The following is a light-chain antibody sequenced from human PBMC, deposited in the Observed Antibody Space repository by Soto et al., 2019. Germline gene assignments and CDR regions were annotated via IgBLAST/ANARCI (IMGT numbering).Light chain of an antibody. CDR3: QQYFHYPVT. V-gene: IGKV1-5*01. J-gene: IGKJ2*01. Sequence: DLQMTQSPSTLSALVGDRVTITCRATQDINNWLAWYQQKPGKAPRLLIYDVSTLQTGVPYRFSGRGSGTEATLIISSLQPDYVATDYCQQYFHYPVTFGRGTKVETK. CDR1: QDINNW. CDR2: DVS.